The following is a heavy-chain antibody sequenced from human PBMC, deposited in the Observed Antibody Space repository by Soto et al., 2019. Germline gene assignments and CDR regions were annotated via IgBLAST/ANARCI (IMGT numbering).Heavy chain of an antibody. D-gene: IGHD3-10*01. CDR3: AKTGYYYGSGSAYYFDY. J-gene: IGHJ4*02. CDR1: GFTFSSYS. V-gene: IGHV3-23*04. CDR2: ISGSGGST. Sequence: EVQLVESGGGLVKPGGSLRLSCAASGFTFSSYSMNWVRQAPGKGLEWVSAISGSGGSTYYADSVKGRFTISRDNSKNTLYLQMNSLRAEDTAIYYCAKTGYYYGSGSAYYFDYWGQGTLVTVSS.